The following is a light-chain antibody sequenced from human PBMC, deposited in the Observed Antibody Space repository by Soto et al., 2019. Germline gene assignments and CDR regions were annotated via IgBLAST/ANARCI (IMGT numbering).Light chain of an antibody. CDR1: SSDVGGYNY. J-gene: IGLJ1*01. CDR2: EVS. V-gene: IGLV2-14*01. CDR3: SSYTDSRTYV. Sequence: QSALTQPASVSGSPGQSITISCTGASSDVGGYNYVSWYQQHPGKAPKLMIYEVSNRPSGVSSRFSGSKSGNTASLTISGLQSEDEADYYCSSYTDSRTYVFGTGTQVTVL.